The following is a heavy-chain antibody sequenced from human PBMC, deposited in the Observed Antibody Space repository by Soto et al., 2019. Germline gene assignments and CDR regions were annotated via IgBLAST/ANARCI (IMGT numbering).Heavy chain of an antibody. Sequence: QHGGCLRISSAASGFTMSPYAMSWVRTAPGKGLEWISSISGSGGITSHADSVKGRFSISRDNSKNMMFLEMTSLRAEDTAVYYCARDSQPGKAVAGNYYAMDVWGQGTTVTVSS. CDR3: ARDSQPGKAVAGNYYAMDV. V-gene: IGHV3-23*01. CDR1: GFTMSPYA. CDR2: ISGSGGIT. J-gene: IGHJ6*02. D-gene: IGHD6-19*01.